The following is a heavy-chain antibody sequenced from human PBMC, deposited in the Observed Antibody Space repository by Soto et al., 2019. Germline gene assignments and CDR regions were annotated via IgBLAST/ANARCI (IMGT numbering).Heavy chain of an antibody. CDR3: ARSRVTYSDDRNAFDI. CDR1: GGTFSSYA. CDR2: IIPIFGTA. J-gene: IGHJ3*02. D-gene: IGHD3-22*01. V-gene: IGHV1-69*01. Sequence: QVQLVQSGAEVKKPGSSVKFSCKASGGTFSSYAISWVRQAPGQGLEWMCGIIPIFGTANYAQKFQGRVTITADESTSTAYMELSSLRSEDTAVYYCARSRVTYSDDRNAFDIWGQGTMVTGSS.